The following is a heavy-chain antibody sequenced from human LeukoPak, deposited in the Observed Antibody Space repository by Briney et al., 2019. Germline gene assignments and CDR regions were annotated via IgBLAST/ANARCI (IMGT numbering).Heavy chain of an antibody. CDR2: MNPNSGNT. CDR1: GYTFTSYD. J-gene: IGHJ4*02. D-gene: IGHD4-17*01. V-gene: IGHV1-8*01. Sequence: ASVKVSCKASGYTFTSYDINWVRQATGQGLEWMGWMNPNSGNTGYAQKFQGRVTMTRNTSISTAYMELRSLRSEDTAVYYCARDMTTMTTGDYWGQGTLVTVSS. CDR3: ARDMTTMTTGDY.